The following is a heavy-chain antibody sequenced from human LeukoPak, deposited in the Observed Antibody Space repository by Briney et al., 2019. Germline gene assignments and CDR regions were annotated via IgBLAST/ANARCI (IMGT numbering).Heavy chain of an antibody. Sequence: ASVKVSCKASGYTFTGYYMHWVRQAPGQGLEWMGWINPNSGGTNYAQKFQGRVTMTRDTSISTAYMELSRLRSDDTAVYYCARDLGGARYCSSTSCHKPVDYWGQGTLVTVSS. CDR1: GYTFTGYY. V-gene: IGHV1-2*02. J-gene: IGHJ4*02. CDR3: ARDLGGARYCSSTSCHKPVDY. D-gene: IGHD2-2*01. CDR2: INPNSGGT.